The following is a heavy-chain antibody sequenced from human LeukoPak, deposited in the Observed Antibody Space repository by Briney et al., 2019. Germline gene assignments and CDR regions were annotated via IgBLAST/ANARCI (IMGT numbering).Heavy chain of an antibody. CDR1: GFTFDDYA. J-gene: IGHJ4*02. V-gene: IGHV3-9*01. Sequence: PGRSLRLSCAASGFTFDDYAMHWVRQAPGKGLEWVSGISWNSGSIGYADSVKGRFTISRDNAKNSLYLQMNSLRAEDTALYYCAKDMSPYYYDSSGSDYWGQGTLVTVSS. CDR2: ISWNSGSI. CDR3: AKDMSPYYYDSSGSDY. D-gene: IGHD3-22*01.